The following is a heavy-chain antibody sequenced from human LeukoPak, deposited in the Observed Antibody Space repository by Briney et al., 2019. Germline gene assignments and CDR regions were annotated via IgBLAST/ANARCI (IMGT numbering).Heavy chain of an antibody. CDR2: ISGSGGSK. CDR3: AKVLGFWSGYNPGYYFDY. Sequence: GGSLRLSCAASGFTFNNHAMTWVRQAPGKGLEWVSGISGSGGSKYFADSVKGRFTISRDNSKNTLYLQMNSLRAEDTAVYYCAKVLGFWSGYNPGYYFDYWGQGTLVTVSS. D-gene: IGHD3-3*01. V-gene: IGHV3-23*01. J-gene: IGHJ4*02. CDR1: GFTFNNHA.